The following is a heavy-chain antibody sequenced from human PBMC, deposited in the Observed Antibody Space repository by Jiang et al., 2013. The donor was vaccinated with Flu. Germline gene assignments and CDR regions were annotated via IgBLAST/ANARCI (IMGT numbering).Heavy chain of an antibody. V-gene: IGHV4-34*01. CDR1: GGSVSDHY. J-gene: IGHJ2*01. CDR2: IYYSGST. D-gene: IGHD4-17*01. Sequence: LLKPSETLSLTCAVYGGSVSDHYWVWIRQPPGKGLEWIGSIYYSGSTYYNPSLKSRVTISVDTSKNQFSLKLSSVTAADTAVYYCASTTVTTWAAYWYFDLWGRGTLVTVSS. CDR3: ASTTVTTWAAYWYFDL.